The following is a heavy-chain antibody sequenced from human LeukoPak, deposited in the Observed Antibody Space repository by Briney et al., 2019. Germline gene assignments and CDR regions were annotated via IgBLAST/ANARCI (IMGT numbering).Heavy chain of an antibody. CDR2: ISGSGGST. V-gene: IGHV3-23*01. Sequence: GGSLRLSCAASGFTFSSYAMSWVRQAPGKGLEWVSAISGSGGSTYYADSVKGRFTISRDNSKNPLYLQMNSLRGEDTAVYYCEKESIVVGPAASSHWGQGTLVTVSS. J-gene: IGHJ4*02. D-gene: IGHD2-2*01. CDR3: EKESIVVGPAASSH. CDR1: GFTFSSYA.